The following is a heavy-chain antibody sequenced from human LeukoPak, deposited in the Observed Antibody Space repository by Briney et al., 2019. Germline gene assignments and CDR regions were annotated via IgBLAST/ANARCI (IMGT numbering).Heavy chain of an antibody. V-gene: IGHV4-4*07. CDR3: ARDLLVVVPGAFDI. Sequence: SETLSLTCTVSGGSISSYYWSWIRQPAGKGLEWIGRIYTSGSTNYNPSLKSRVTMSVDTSKNQFSLKLSSVTAADTAVYYCARDLLVVVPGAFDIWGQGTMVTVSS. D-gene: IGHD2-2*01. CDR1: GGSISSYY. J-gene: IGHJ3*02. CDR2: IYTSGST.